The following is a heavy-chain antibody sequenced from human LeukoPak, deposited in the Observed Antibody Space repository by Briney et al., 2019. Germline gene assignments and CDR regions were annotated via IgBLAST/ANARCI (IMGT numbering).Heavy chain of an antibody. CDR1: GFTFSSYS. CDR2: ISSSSSYI. V-gene: IGHV3-21*01. CDR3: ATTGQVVMRKAFDI. D-gene: IGHD3-22*01. J-gene: IGHJ3*02. Sequence: GGSLRLSCAASGFTFSSYSMNWVRQAPGKGLEWVSSISSSSSYIYYADSVKGRFTISRDNAKNSLYLQMNSLRAEDTAVYYCATTGQVVMRKAFDIWGQGTMVTVSS.